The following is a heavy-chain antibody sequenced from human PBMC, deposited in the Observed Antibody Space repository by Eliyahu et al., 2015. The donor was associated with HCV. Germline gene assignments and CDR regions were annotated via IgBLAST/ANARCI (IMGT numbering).Heavy chain of an antibody. CDR1: GFTFSNYE. CDR2: IHKNGNII. Sequence: EVQLVQSGGGLVQPGGSLRLSCAASGFTFSNYEMNWVRQAPGTGLEWVSYIHKNGNIIYYADSVKGRFTISRDNAQKSLYLQMNSLRAEDTAVYYCASTSHVDIVLYGMDVWGQGTTVTVSS. D-gene: IGHD5-12*01. J-gene: IGHJ6*02. V-gene: IGHV3-48*03. CDR3: ASTSHVDIVLYGMDV.